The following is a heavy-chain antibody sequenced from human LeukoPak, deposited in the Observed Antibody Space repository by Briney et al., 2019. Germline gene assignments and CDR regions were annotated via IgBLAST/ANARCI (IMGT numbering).Heavy chain of an antibody. CDR2: IKQDRSEK. Sequence: GGSLRLSCAASGFTFTNYWMSWVRQAPGKGLELVANIKQDRSEKYYVDSVKGRFTISRDNSKNTLYLQMNSLRAEDTAVYYCARDNSYGGNPYRGYWGQGTLVTVSS. J-gene: IGHJ4*02. CDR3: ARDNSYGGNPYRGY. CDR1: GFTFTNYW. D-gene: IGHD4-23*01. V-gene: IGHV3-7*01.